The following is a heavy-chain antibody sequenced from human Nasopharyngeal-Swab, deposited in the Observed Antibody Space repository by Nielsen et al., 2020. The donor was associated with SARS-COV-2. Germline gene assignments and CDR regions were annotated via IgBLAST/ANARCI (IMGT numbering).Heavy chain of an antibody. CDR3: AARYSSSWWDAFDI. Sequence: GGSLRLFCAASGFTFSSYWMSWVRQAPGKGLEWVANIKQDGSEKYYVDSVKGRFTISRDNAKNSLYLQMNSLRAEDTAVYYCAARYSSSWWDAFDIWGQGTMVTVSS. CDR2: IKQDGSEK. J-gene: IGHJ3*02. V-gene: IGHV3-7*01. CDR1: GFTFSSYW. D-gene: IGHD6-13*01.